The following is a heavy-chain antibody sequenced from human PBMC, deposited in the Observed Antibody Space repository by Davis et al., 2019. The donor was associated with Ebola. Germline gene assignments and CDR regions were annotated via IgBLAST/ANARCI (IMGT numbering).Heavy chain of an antibody. J-gene: IGHJ5*02. V-gene: IGHV3-74*01. Sequence: HTGGSLRLSCAASGFSFSTYWMHWVRQAPGKGLEWVARVDSDGSYTTYADSVKGRFTISRDNAKNTLYLQMNSLRVEDTAVYYCTRGGWDTTGYRFDPWGQGTLVTVSS. D-gene: IGHD1-26*01. CDR1: GFSFSTYW. CDR2: VDSDGSYT. CDR3: TRGGWDTTGYRFDP.